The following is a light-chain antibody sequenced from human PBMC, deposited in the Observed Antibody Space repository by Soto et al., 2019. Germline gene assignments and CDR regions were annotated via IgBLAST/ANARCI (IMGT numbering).Light chain of an antibody. CDR3: QQSYSTPWT. CDR2: AAS. J-gene: IGKJ1*01. CDR1: QSISSY. V-gene: IGKV1-39*01. Sequence: DIQMTQSPSSLSASVGDRVTITCRASQSISSYLNWYQQKPEKAPKLLIYAASSLQSGVPSRFSGSGSGTDFPLTISSLQPEDFATYYCQQSYSTPWTFGQGTMVEIK.